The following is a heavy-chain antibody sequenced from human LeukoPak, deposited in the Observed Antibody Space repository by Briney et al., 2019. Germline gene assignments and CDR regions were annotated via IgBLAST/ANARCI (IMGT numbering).Heavy chain of an antibody. Sequence: SETLSLTCIVSGGSISTYYWSWIRQPPGKGLEWIGYIYYSGSTYYNPSLKSRVTISVDTSKNQFSLKLSSVTAADTAVYYCARHDSSGYYNPLDYWGQGTLVTVSS. CDR3: ARHDSSGYYNPLDY. J-gene: IGHJ4*02. CDR2: IYYSGST. V-gene: IGHV4-59*08. CDR1: GGSISTYY. D-gene: IGHD3-22*01.